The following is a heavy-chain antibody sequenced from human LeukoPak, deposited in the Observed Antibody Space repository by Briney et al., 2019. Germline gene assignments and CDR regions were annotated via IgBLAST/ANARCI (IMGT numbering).Heavy chain of an antibody. V-gene: IGHV1-3*01. CDR1: GYTFTSYA. D-gene: IGHD6-13*01. J-gene: IGHJ4*02. CDR3: ARDHSPGIAAAGNY. Sequence: GASVKVSCKASGYTFTSYAMHWVRQAPGQRLEWMGWINAGNGNTKYSQKFQGRVTMTRDTSTSTVYMELSSPRSEDTAVYYCARDHSPGIAAAGNYWGQGTLVTVSS. CDR2: INAGNGNT.